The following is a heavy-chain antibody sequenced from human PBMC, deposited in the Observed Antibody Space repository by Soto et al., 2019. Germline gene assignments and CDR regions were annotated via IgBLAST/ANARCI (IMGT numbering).Heavy chain of an antibody. CDR2: ISYDGSNK. Sequence: PGGSLRLSCAASGFTFSSYAMHWVRQAPGKGLEWVAVISYDGSNKYYADSVKGRFTISRDNSKNTLYLQMNSLRAEDTAVYYCARDGSYIAARTGYYGMDVWGQGTTVTVSS. D-gene: IGHD6-6*01. CDR1: GFTFSSYA. CDR3: ARDGSYIAARTGYYGMDV. J-gene: IGHJ6*02. V-gene: IGHV3-30-3*01.